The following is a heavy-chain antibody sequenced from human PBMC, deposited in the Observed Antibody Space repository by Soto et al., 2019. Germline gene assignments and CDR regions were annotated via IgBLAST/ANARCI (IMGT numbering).Heavy chain of an antibody. Sequence: SETLSLTCTVSNASISSRKWWSWIRQPPGKGLEWIGEINHSGSTNYNPSLKSRVTISVDTSKNQFSLKLSSVTAADTAVYYCGRAALGLGISGWGSAPGGQGTLVPVSS. CDR1: NASISSRKW. D-gene: IGHD3-16*01. J-gene: IGHJ5*02. V-gene: IGHV4-4*02. CDR3: GRAALGLGISGWGSAP. CDR2: INHSGST.